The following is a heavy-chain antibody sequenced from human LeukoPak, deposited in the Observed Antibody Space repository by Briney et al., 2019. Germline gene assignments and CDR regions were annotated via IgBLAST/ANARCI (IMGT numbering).Heavy chain of an antibody. Sequence: SETLSLTCTVSGGSISSYYWSWIRQPPGKGLEWIGYIYYSGSTNYNPSLKSRVTISVDTSKNQFSLKLSSVTAADTAVYYCASSDGDYDILTGYYKLNYYYYYMDVWGKGTTVTVSS. CDR1: GGSISSYY. CDR3: ASSDGDYDILTGYYKLNYYYYYMDV. D-gene: IGHD3-9*01. V-gene: IGHV4-59*01. J-gene: IGHJ6*03. CDR2: IYYSGST.